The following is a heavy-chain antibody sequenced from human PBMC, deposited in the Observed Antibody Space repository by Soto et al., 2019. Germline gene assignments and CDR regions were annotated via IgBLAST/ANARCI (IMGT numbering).Heavy chain of an antibody. CDR3: ARGRYGDY. J-gene: IGHJ4*02. CDR2: ISAHNDNT. D-gene: IGHD1-1*01. V-gene: IGHV1-18*01. CDR1: GYTFTSYG. Sequence: QVHLVQSGAEVKKPGASVKVSCKCSGYTFTSYGITWVRQAPGQGLEWMGWISAHNDNTDYAQKLQGRVTVTTDTSTSTAYMELRSLISDDTAVYYCARGRYGDYWGQGALVTVSS.